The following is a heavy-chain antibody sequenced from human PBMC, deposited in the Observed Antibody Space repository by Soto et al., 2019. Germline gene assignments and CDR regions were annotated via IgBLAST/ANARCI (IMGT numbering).Heavy chain of an antibody. CDR1: GFTFSSDA. D-gene: IGHD3-22*01. CDR2: ISYHGNDK. CDR3: ARSRFYYDTSDYLDY. Sequence: QVQLVESGGGVVQPGGSLRLSCAASGFTFSSDAMHWVRQAPGKGLEWVAVISYHGNDKFYADSVKGRFTISRENSKNTLYLEMNSLRADDTAVYCCARSRFYYDTSDYLDYWGQGTLVTVSS. V-gene: IGHV3-30-3*01. J-gene: IGHJ4*02.